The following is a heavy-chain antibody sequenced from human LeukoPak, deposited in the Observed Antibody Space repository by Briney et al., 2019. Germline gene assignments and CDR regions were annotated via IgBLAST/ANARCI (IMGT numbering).Heavy chain of an antibody. V-gene: IGHV1-2*02. CDR2: INPNSGGT. CDR3: ARDPHVLRYFDWFVRAFDI. Sequence: GASVTVSCKASGYTFTGYYMHWVRQAPGQGLEWMGWINPNSGGTNYAQKFQGRVTMTRDTSISTAYMELSRLRSDDTAVYYCARDPHVLRYFDWFVRAFDIWGQGKMVTVSS. D-gene: IGHD3-9*01. J-gene: IGHJ3*02. CDR1: GYTFTGYY.